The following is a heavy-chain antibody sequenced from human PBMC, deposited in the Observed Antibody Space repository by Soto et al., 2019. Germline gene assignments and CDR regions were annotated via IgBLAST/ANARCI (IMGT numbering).Heavy chain of an antibody. CDR3: ARAQGDILTGYYLPGSNFDY. Sequence: SETLSLTCTVSGGSISSGGYYWSWIRQHPGKGLEWIGYIYYSGSTYYNPSLKSRVTISVDTSKNQFSLKLSSVTAADTAVYYCARAQGDILTGYYLPGSNFDYWGQGTLVTVSS. D-gene: IGHD3-9*01. V-gene: IGHV4-31*03. CDR2: IYYSGST. J-gene: IGHJ4*02. CDR1: GGSISSGGYY.